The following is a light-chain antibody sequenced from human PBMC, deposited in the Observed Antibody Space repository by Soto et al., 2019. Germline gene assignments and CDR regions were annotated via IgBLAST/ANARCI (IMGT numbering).Light chain of an antibody. CDR1: QSVDSNY. Sequence: EIVLTQSPGTLSLSPGERATVSCRASQSVDSNYLAWYQQKPGQAPRLLIYGISSRATGIPDRFSGSGSGTDFTLTISRLEPEDVAVYYCQQYGSSPRTFGQGTKVEIK. V-gene: IGKV3-20*01. J-gene: IGKJ1*01. CDR2: GIS. CDR3: QQYGSSPRT.